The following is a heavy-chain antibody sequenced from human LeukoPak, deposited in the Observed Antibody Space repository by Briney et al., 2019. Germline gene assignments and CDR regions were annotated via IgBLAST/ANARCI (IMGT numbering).Heavy chain of an antibody. D-gene: IGHD3-9*01. J-gene: IGHJ6*03. Sequence: SETLSLTCSVSGDSISSYYWSWIRQPPGKGLEWIGYIYYSGSSNYNPSLQSRLTISVDTSKNQFSLKLTSVTAADTAVYYCARVKYDHLTGRHPRQYYYYYMDVWGKGTTVTVS. CDR2: IYYSGSS. CDR1: GDSISSYY. V-gene: IGHV4-59*01. CDR3: ARVKYDHLTGRHPRQYYYYYMDV.